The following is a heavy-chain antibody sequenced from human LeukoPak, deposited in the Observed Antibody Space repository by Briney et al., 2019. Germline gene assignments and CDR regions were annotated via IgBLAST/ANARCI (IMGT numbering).Heavy chain of an antibody. V-gene: IGHV1-58*02. CDR2: IVVGSGNT. Sequence: SVKVSCKASGFTFTSSAMQWVRQARGQRLEWIGWIVVGSGNTNYAQKFQERVTITRDMSTSTAYMELSSLRSEDTAVYYCASLRGRGLSCSSTSCYSTDYWGQGTLVTVSS. D-gene: IGHD2-2*01. J-gene: IGHJ4*02. CDR3: ASLRGRGLSCSSTSCYSTDY. CDR1: GFTFTSSA.